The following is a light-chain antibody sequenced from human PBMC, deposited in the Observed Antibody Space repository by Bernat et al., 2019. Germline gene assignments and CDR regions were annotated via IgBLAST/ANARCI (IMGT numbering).Light chain of an antibody. Sequence: DIQMTQSPSSLSASVGDRVTISCRASQSISIYLNWYQQRPGKAPKVLIYGASSLQSGVPSRFSGSGSGTNFTLTISSLQPSDYATYYCQQSYTTPLAFGGRTTVEIE. V-gene: IGKV1-39*01. CDR2: GAS. CDR3: QQSYTTPLA. J-gene: IGKJ4*01. CDR1: QSISIY.